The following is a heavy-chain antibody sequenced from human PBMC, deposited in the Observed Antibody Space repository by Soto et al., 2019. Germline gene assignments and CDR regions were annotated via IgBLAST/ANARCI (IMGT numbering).Heavy chain of an antibody. V-gene: IGHV4-59*08. J-gene: IGHJ4*02. CDR3: ARLGSHGPDSYTVDY. CDR2: VYYSGST. Sequence: SETLSLTCTVSGGPISSSYWSWIRQPPGKGLEWIGYVYYSGSTNYNPSIKSRVTISVDTSKNQFSMKLSSVTAADTAVYYCARLGSHGPDSYTVDYWAQGILVTVSS. D-gene: IGHD3-16*02. CDR1: GGPISSSY.